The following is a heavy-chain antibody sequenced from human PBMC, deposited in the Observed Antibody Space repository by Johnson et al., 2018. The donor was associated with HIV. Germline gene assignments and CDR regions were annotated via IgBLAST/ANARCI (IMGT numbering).Heavy chain of an antibody. J-gene: IGHJ3*02. CDR1: GFTFSSYD. CDR3: AREGWEPWGAFDI. V-gene: IGHV3-13*01. D-gene: IGHD1-26*01. Sequence: VQLVESGGGLVKPGRSLRLSCAASGFTFSSYDMYWVRQATGKGLEWVSGIGTAGDTYYPGSVKGRFTISRENAKNSLYLQMNSLRAGDTAVYYCAREGWEPWGAFDIWGQGTMVTVSS. CDR2: IGTAGDT.